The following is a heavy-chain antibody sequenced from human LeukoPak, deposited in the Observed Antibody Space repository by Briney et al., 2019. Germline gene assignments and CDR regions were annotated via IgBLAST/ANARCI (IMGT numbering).Heavy chain of an antibody. CDR2: IYYSGST. CDR1: GGSINSNSYY. J-gene: IGHJ4*02. V-gene: IGHV4-39*07. CDR3: ASLAYYYDSNPG. D-gene: IGHD3-22*01. Sequence: SETLSLTCTVSGGSINSNSYYWGWIRQPPGKGLEWIGSIYYSGSTYYNPSLKSRVTISVDTSKNQFSLKLSSVTAADTAVYYCASLAYYYDSNPGWGQGTLVTVSS.